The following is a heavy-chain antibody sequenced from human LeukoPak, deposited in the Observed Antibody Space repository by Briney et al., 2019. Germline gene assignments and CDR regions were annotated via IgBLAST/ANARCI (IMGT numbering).Heavy chain of an antibody. CDR3: ARDFSVGVTMIRGPFDP. J-gene: IGHJ5*02. CDR2: ISGSGGST. D-gene: IGHD3-10*01. CDR1: GFTFSSFA. Sequence: GGSLRLSCSASGFTFSSFAMSWVRQAPGKGLEWVSGISGSGGSTYYADSMKGRFTISRDNSKNTLYLQINSLRAEDTAVYYCARDFSVGVTMIRGPFDPWGQGTLVTVSS. V-gene: IGHV3-23*01.